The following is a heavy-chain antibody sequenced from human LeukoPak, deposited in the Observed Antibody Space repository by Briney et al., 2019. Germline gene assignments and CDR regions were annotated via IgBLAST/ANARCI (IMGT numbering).Heavy chain of an antibody. CDR3: ARHRGAYSFDY. J-gene: IGHJ4*02. D-gene: IGHD4-11*01. CDR2: IYYIGST. V-gene: IGHV4-59*08. CDR1: GGSISNYY. Sequence: SETLSLTCTVSGGSISNYYWSWVRQPPGKGLEWIGCIYYIGSTNYDPSLKSRVTISPDTSKNQFSLELSSVTAADTAVYYCARHRGAYSFDYWGQGTLVTVSS.